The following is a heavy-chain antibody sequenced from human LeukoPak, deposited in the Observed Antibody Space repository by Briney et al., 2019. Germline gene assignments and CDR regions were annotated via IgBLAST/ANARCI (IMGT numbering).Heavy chain of an antibody. CDR2: ISSSSSYI. V-gene: IGHV3-21*01. D-gene: IGHD3-22*01. CDR1: GFTFSNYS. J-gene: IGHJ4*02. CDR3: ARRATYYYDSSGYFPPDY. Sequence: PGGSLRLSCAASGFTFSNYSMNWVRQAPGKGLEWVSSISSSSSYIYYADSVKGRFTISRDNAKNSLYLQMHSLRAEDTAVYYCARRATYYYDSSGYFPPDYWGQGTLVTVSP.